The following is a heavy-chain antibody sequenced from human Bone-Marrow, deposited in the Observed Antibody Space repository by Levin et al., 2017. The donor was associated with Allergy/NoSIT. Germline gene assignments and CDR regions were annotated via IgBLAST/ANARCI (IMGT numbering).Heavy chain of an antibody. CDR3: ARLRGHHSSRARI. V-gene: IGHV5-51*01. Sequence: GGSLRLSCKGSGYNFADYWIGWVRQMPGKGLEWMGIIYPGDSDTRYSSSFQGQVTISADKSIGTANLQWSSLKASDTAMYYCARLRGHHSSRARIWGQGTMVTVSS. D-gene: IGHD6-13*01. CDR1: GYNFADYW. CDR2: IYPGDSDT. J-gene: IGHJ3*02.